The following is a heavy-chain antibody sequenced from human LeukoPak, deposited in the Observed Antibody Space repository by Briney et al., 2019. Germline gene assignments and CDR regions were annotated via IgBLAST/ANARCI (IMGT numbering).Heavy chain of an antibody. Sequence: GGSLRLSCAASGFTFSQNWMTWVRQAPGKGLERVANINQDGSGKYYVDSVEGRFTISRDNAKNSLYLQMNSLRAEDTAVYYCARDPGAAAGNLWSWGQGTLVTVSS. V-gene: IGHV3-7*01. CDR3: ARDPGAAAGNLWS. D-gene: IGHD6-13*01. J-gene: IGHJ5*02. CDR2: INQDGSGK. CDR1: GFTFSQNW.